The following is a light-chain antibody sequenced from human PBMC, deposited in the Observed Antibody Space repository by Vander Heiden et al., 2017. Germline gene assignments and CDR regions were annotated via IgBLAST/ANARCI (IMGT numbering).Light chain of an antibody. Sequence: QSALTPPASVSGSPGPSITISCTGTSSDVGGYNYVSWYQQHPGKAPKVMIYDVSNRPSGVSNRFSGSKSGNTASLTISGLQAEDEADYYCTSYTSRTTWVFGGGTKLTVL. CDR1: SSDVGGYNY. V-gene: IGLV2-14*03. CDR2: DVS. J-gene: IGLJ2*01. CDR3: TSYTSRTTWV.